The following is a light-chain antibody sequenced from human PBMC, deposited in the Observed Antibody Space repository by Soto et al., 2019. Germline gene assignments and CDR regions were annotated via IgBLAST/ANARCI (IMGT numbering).Light chain of an antibody. V-gene: IGKV1-12*01. Sequence: DIQMTHSPSSVSASLGDRVTITCRASHHISTWLVWYQQKPGKATQLLIFAASSVQTGVPSRFSGSGSWTDFSLTILSLQPEDSAPYYFQQANSFPFNFGQGTRLE. CDR3: QQANSFPFN. CDR2: AAS. J-gene: IGKJ2*01. CDR1: HHISTW.